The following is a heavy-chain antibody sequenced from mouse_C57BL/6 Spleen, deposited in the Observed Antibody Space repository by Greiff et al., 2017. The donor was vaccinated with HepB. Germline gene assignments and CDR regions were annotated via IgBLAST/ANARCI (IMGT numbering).Heavy chain of an antibody. CDR2: IYPGDGDT. Sequence: QVQLKESGPELVKPGASVKISCKASGYSFSSSWMNWVKQRPGKGLEWIGRIYPGDGDTNYNGKFKGKATLTADKSSSTAYMKLSSLTSEDSAVYFCARSAFTTVVAKDAMDYWGQGTSVTVSS. D-gene: IGHD1-1*01. J-gene: IGHJ4*01. CDR3: ARSAFTTVVAKDAMDY. V-gene: IGHV1-82*01. CDR1: GYSFSSSW.